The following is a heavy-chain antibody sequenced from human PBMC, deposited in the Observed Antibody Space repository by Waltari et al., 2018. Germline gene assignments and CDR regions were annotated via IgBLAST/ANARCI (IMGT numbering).Heavy chain of an antibody. Sequence: EVQLLESGGGLVQPGGSLRLSCAASGLSFSTYVMKWVRQAPGNGVEWVSSISDAGGNSNYADSVEGRFTISRDNSKNTLYLQMNSLRADDTAVYYCARGSGVDSWGQGTLVTVSS. CDR3: ARGSGVDS. CDR2: ISDAGGNS. J-gene: IGHJ4*02. V-gene: IGHV3-23*01. CDR1: GLSFSTYV. D-gene: IGHD7-27*01.